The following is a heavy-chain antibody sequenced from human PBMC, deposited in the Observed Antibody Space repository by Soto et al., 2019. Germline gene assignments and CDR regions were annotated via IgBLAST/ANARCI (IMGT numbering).Heavy chain of an antibody. CDR1: GGSFSGYY. CDR3: AGTGYYYYYYGMDV. CDR2: INHSGST. D-gene: IGHD2-15*01. J-gene: IGHJ6*02. V-gene: IGHV4-34*01. Sequence: LPETLSLTCAVYGGSFSGYYWSWIRQPPGKGLEWIGEINHSGSTNYNPSLKSRVTISVDTSKNQFSLKLSSVTAADTAVYYCAGTGYYYYYYGMDVWGQGTTVTVSS.